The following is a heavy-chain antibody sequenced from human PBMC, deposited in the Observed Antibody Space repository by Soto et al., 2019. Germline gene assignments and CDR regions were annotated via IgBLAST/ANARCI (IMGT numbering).Heavy chain of an antibody. CDR3: ARDPLSYDSSGYYLGGGY. CDR2: IIPIFGTA. J-gene: IGHJ4*02. CDR1: GGTFSSYA. V-gene: IGHV1-69*01. D-gene: IGHD3-22*01. Sequence: QVQLVQSGAEVKKPGSSVKVSCKASGGTFSSYAISWVRQAPGQGLEWMGGIIPIFGTANYAQKFQGRVTITEDESTSTAYMELSSLRSEDTAVYYCARDPLSYDSSGYYLGGGYWGQGTLVTVSS.